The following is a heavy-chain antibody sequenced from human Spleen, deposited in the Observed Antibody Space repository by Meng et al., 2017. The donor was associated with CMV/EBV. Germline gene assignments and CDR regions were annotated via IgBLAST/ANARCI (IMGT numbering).Heavy chain of an antibody. D-gene: IGHD2-2*01. V-gene: IGHV3-21*01. CDR1: GFTFSSYS. CDR3: ARVAQLLTGTSWFDP. Sequence: SGFTFSSYSMNWVRQAPGKGLEWVSSISSSSSYIYYADSVKGRFTISRDNAKNSLYLQMNSLRAEDTAVYYCARVAQLLTGTSWFDPWGQGTLVTVSS. CDR2: ISSSSSYI. J-gene: IGHJ5*02.